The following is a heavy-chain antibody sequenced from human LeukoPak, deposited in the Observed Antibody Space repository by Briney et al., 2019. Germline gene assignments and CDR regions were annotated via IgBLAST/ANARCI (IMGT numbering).Heavy chain of an antibody. CDR2: IKQDGSEK. V-gene: IGHV3-7*01. Sequence: GGSLRLSCAASGFTFSSYWMSWVRQAPGKGLEWVANIKQDGSEKYYVDSVKGRFTISRDNAKNSLYLQMNSLRVEDTAVYYCARGLTVTTRYNWFDPWGQGTLVTVSS. D-gene: IGHD4-17*01. CDR3: ARGLTVTTRYNWFDP. CDR1: GFTFSSYW. J-gene: IGHJ5*02.